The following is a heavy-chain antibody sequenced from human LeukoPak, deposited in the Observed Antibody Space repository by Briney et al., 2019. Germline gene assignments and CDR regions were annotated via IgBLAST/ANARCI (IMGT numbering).Heavy chain of an antibody. CDR2: ISDSGST. V-gene: IGHV4-59*11. J-gene: IGHJ4*02. Sequence: PSETLSLTCVVSGGSLSTHHWSWIRQSPGRGLEWIGYISDSGSTNYNPSLKSRVTISVDTSKNQSSLMLSSVTAADTAVYYCARGYDSSAYYPFTYWGQGTLVTVSS. D-gene: IGHD3-22*01. CDR3: ARGYDSSAYYPFTY. CDR1: GGSLSTHH.